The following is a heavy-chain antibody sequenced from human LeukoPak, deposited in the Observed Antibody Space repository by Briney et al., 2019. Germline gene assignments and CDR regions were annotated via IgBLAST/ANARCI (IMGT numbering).Heavy chain of an antibody. D-gene: IGHD6-19*01. CDR3: AREGISYNSGDY. CDR2: IYYSGNT. Sequence: SETLSLTCTVSGVSISSSNSYWGWIRQPPGKGLEWIGSIYYSGNTYYNASLKSQVSISIDTSKNQFSLRLTSVTAADTAVYYCAREGISYNSGDYWGQGTLVTVSS. J-gene: IGHJ4*02. CDR1: GVSISSSNSY. V-gene: IGHV4-39*02.